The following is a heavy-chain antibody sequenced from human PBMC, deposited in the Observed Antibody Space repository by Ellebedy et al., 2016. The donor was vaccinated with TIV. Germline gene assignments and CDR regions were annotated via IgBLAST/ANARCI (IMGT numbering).Heavy chain of an antibody. Sequence: GGSLRLSCAASGFTVSSNYMSWVRQAPGKGLEWVSVIYSGGSTYYADSVKGRFTISRDNSENTLNLQMSSLTPEDTAVYYCVRVAAASRWYLDLWGRGTLVTVSS. V-gene: IGHV3-66*01. CDR1: GFTVSSNY. D-gene: IGHD2-15*01. CDR3: VRVAAASRWYLDL. CDR2: IYSGGST. J-gene: IGHJ2*01.